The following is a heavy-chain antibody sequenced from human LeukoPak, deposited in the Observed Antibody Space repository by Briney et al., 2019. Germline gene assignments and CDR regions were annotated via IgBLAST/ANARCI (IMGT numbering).Heavy chain of an antibody. Sequence: QPGGSLRLSCAASGLTFSDYSMTWVRQAPGKGLFWVSGISAGGGSTYYADSVKGRFTISRDNSRKTLYLQMNSLRAEDTAVYYCAKDAAGPEYWGQGTLVTVSS. D-gene: IGHD6-13*01. CDR2: ISAGGGST. V-gene: IGHV3-23*01. CDR1: GLTFSDYS. CDR3: AKDAAGPEY. J-gene: IGHJ4*02.